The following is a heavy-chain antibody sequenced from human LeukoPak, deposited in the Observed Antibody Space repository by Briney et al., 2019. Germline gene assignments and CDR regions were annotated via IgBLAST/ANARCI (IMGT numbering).Heavy chain of an antibody. CDR1: GGSISSSSYY. CDR3: VISNGAWHGLGY. D-gene: IGHD4-17*01. V-gene: IGHV4-39*01. J-gene: IGHJ4*02. Sequence: PSETLSLTCTVSGGSISSSSYYWGWIRQPPGKGLEWIGSMYYSGTTYYNPSLKSRVTISQDTSKNRFSLKVKSVTEADTAVYYCVISNGAWHGLGYWGQGTQVTVSS. CDR2: MYYSGTT.